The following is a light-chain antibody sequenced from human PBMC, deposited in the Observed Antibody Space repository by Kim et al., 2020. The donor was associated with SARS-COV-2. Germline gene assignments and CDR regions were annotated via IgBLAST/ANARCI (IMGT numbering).Light chain of an antibody. J-gene: IGLJ3*02. CDR1: NSDVGAYNY. V-gene: IGLV2-14*01. Sequence: QSALTQPASVSGSPGQSITISCTGTNSDVGAYNYVSWYQQHPGEAPKLLIYDVTKRPSGVSNRFSGSKSGNTASLTISGLQAEDEANYYCCSFTSSYTWVFGGGTKVTVL. CDR2: DVT. CDR3: CSFTSSYTWV.